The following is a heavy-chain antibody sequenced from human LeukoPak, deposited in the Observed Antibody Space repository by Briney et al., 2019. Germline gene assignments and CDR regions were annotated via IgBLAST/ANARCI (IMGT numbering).Heavy chain of an antibody. CDR3: ARDPGYTTDWFYYYYMHV. V-gene: IGHV3-64*01. J-gene: IGHJ6*03. CDR1: GFMFNNYA. Sequence: PGGSLRLSCAASGFMFNNYAMHWVRQAPGKGLEHVSAISTDGDTPYYANSVKGRFTISRDNSKNTLYLQMGSLRVEDTAVYFCARDPGYTTDWFYYYYMHVWGKGTTVIVSS. CDR2: ISTDGDTP. D-gene: IGHD3-9*01.